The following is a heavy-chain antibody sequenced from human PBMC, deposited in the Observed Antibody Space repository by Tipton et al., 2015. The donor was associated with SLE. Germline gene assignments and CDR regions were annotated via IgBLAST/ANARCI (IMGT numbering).Heavy chain of an antibody. Sequence: SLRLSCAASGFTFSHYGMHWVRQAPGKGLEWVSFIDSDGTNKDYIDSVKGRFTISRDNSKNTLSLEMNSLRGEDTALYYCAKDFTVTTPSDPWGQGTLVTVSS. CDR1: GFTFSHYG. V-gene: IGHV3-30*02. CDR2: IDSDGTNK. J-gene: IGHJ5*02. D-gene: IGHD4-17*01. CDR3: AKDFTVTTPSDP.